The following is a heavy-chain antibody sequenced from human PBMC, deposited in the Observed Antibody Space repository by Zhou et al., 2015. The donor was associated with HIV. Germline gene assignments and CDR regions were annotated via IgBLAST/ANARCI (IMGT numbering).Heavy chain of an antibody. Sequence: QVQLVQSGAEVKKPGSSVKVSCKASGGTFSSYAISWVRQAPGQGLEWMGGIIPIFGTANYAQKFQGRVTITADESTSTAYMELSSLRSEDTAVYYCARDRGRAKYSYGYGAFDIWGQGTMVTVSS. CDR3: ARDRGRAKYSYGYGAFDI. V-gene: IGHV1-69*01. D-gene: IGHD5-18*01. CDR2: IIPIFGTA. J-gene: IGHJ3*02. CDR1: GGTFSSYA.